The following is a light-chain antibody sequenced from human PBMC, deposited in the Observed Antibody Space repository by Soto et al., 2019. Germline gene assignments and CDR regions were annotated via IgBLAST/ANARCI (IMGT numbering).Light chain of an antibody. V-gene: IGKV1-33*01. CDR2: DAF. Sequence: DIQMTQSPSSLSASVGDRVTITCQASQYISNYLSWFQQKPGTAPKLLIYDAFNLEIGVPSRFSVRGSGTDFTFTISTPQREDIATYYCQQYDNLPVTFGPGTKVDIK. J-gene: IGKJ3*01. CDR1: QYISNY. CDR3: QQYDNLPVT.